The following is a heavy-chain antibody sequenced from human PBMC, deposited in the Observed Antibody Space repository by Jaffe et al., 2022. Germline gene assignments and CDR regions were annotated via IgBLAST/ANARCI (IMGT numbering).Heavy chain of an antibody. D-gene: IGHD4-17*01. V-gene: IGHV1-2*02. CDR2: INPNSGGT. J-gene: IGHJ5*02. Sequence: QVQLVQSGAEVKKPGASVKVSCKASGYTFTGYYMHWVRQAPGQGLEWMGWINPNSGGTNYAQSFQGRVTMTRDTSISTAYMELWRLRSDDTAVYYCARGSWGDYDWFDPWGQGTLVTVSS. CDR3: ARGSWGDYDWFDP. CDR1: GYTFTGYY.